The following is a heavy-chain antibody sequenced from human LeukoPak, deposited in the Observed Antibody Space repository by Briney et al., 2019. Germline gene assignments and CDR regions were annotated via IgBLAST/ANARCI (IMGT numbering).Heavy chain of an antibody. Sequence: GGSLRLSCVGSGFTFRSHAMSWVRQAPEKGLEFVSGIYENGGTTYYADSVKGRFSISRDNSKNTLYLQMNSLRGEDTAVYYCAKDFRIGYSAHFDYWGQGALVTVSS. D-gene: IGHD2-21*01. CDR3: AKDFRIGYSAHFDY. J-gene: IGHJ4*02. V-gene: IGHV3-23*01. CDR2: IYENGGTT. CDR1: GFTFRSHA.